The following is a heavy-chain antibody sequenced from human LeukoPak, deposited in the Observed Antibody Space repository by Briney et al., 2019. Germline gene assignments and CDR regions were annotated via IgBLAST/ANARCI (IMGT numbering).Heavy chain of an antibody. D-gene: IGHD1-14*01. CDR1: GGSISSYY. V-gene: IGHV4-59*01. CDR2: IYYSGST. CDR3: ARVRPNRLFDY. J-gene: IGHJ4*02. Sequence: SETLSLTCTVSGGSISSYYWSWIRQPPGKGLEWIGYIYYSGSTNYNPSLKSRVTISVDTSKNQFSLKLSSVTAADTAVYYCARVRPNRLFDYWGQGTLVTVSS.